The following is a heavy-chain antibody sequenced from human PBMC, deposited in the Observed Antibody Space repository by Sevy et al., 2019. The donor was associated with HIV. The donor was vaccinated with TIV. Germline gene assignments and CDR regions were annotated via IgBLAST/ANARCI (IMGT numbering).Heavy chain of an antibody. V-gene: IGHV1-2*07. D-gene: IGHD3-3*01. CDR3: ARGMSAYLLANGMDV. CDR1: GYTFSDYY. J-gene: IGHJ6*02. CDR2: INPNRGGT. Sequence: ASVKVSCKAYGYTFSDYYMHWVRQAPGQGLEWMGWINPNRGGTNYAHKFQGRVTMTRDTSISTAYMELSSLRSDATAIYYCARGMSAYLLANGMDVWGQGTTVTVSS.